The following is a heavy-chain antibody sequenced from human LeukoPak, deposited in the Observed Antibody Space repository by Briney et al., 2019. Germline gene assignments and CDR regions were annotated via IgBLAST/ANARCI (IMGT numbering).Heavy chain of an antibody. CDR1: GFTVSSNY. D-gene: IGHD3-3*01. Sequence: GGSLRLSCAASGFTVSSNYMSWVRQAPGKGLEWVSVIYSGGSTYYADSVKGRFTISRDNSKNTLYLQMNSLRAEDTAVYYCARGNYYDFWSGYPSHFDYWGQGTQVTVSS. CDR3: ARGNYYDFWSGYPSHFDY. J-gene: IGHJ4*02. V-gene: IGHV3-53*01. CDR2: IYSGGST.